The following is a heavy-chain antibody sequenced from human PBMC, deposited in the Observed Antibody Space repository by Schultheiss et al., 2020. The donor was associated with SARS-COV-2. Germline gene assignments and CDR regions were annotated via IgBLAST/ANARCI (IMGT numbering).Heavy chain of an antibody. J-gene: IGHJ3*01. CDR1: GFTFSSNA. Sequence: GGSLRLSCAASGFTFSSNAMSWVRQAPGQGLVWVSHINGDGTYTKYADSVKGRFTISRDNAKNTVYLQMNSLRAEDTAVYYCVRDKDWGQGTMVTVSS. CDR3: VRDKD. V-gene: IGHV3-74*03. CDR2: INGDGTYT.